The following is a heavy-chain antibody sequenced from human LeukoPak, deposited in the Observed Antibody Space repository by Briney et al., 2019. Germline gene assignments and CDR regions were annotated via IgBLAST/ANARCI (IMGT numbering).Heavy chain of an antibody. V-gene: IGHV3-48*03. CDR1: GFTFSSYE. Sequence: GGSLRLSCAASGFTFSSYEMNRVRQAPGKGLEWVSYISSSGSTIYYADSVKGRFTISRDNAKNSLYLQMNSLRAEGTAVYYCARRYCSGGSCYSFDYWGQGTLATVSS. J-gene: IGHJ4*02. CDR2: ISSSGSTI. CDR3: ARRYCSGGSCYSFDY. D-gene: IGHD2-15*01.